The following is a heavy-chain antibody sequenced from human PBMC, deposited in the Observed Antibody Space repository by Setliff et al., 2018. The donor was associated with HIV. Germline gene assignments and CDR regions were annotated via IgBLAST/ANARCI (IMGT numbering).Heavy chain of an antibody. J-gene: IGHJ4*02. CDR3: ARSPKESSIAVAGLYFDY. CDR1: GYTFTSYY. Sequence: VASVKVSCKASGYTFTSYYMHWVRQAPGQGLEWMGIINPSGGSTSYAQKFQGRVTMTRDTSTSTVYMELSSLRSEDTAVYYCARSPKESSIAVAGLYFDYWGQGTLVTVSS. D-gene: IGHD6-19*01. V-gene: IGHV1-46*03. CDR2: INPSGGST.